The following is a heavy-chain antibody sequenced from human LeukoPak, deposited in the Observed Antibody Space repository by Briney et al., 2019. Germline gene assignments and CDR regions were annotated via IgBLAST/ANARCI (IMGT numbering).Heavy chain of an antibody. CDR3: ARFQMSDNGWWYYFDY. J-gene: IGHJ4*02. Sequence: ASVKVSCKASGGTFSSYAISWVRQAPGQALEWTGGIIPIFGTANYAQKFQGRVTITADESTSTAYMELSSLRSEDTAVYYCARFQMSDNGWWYYFDYWGQGTLVTVSS. V-gene: IGHV1-69*13. CDR2: IIPIFGTA. D-gene: IGHD2-8*02. CDR1: GGTFSSYA.